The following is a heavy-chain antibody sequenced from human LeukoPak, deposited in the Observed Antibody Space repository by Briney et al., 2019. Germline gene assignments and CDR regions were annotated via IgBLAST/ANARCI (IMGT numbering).Heavy chain of an antibody. CDR3: AVSNWMDP. CDR1: GFIFSNYW. J-gene: IGHJ5*02. V-gene: IGHV3-7*01. CDR2: IKKDGSEK. Sequence: PGGSLRLSCAASGFIFSNYWMSWVRQAPGKGLEGVANIKKDGSEKYYVDSVKGRFTISRDNTKNSLYLEMNSLRAEDTAVYYCAVSNWMDPWGQGTLVTVSS.